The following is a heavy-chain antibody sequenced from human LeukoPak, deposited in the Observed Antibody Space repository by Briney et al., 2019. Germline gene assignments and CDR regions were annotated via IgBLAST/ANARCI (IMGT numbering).Heavy chain of an antibody. CDR1: GGPISSGDYY. CDR3: ARVRDIVVVPAAAKFDP. D-gene: IGHD2-2*01. J-gene: IGHJ5*02. Sequence: RSSETLSLTCTVSGGPISSGDYYWSWIRQPPGKGLEWIGYIYYSGSTYYNPSLKSRVTISVDTSKNQFSLKLSSVTAADTAVYYCARVRDIVVVPAAAKFDPWGQGTLVTVSS. CDR2: IYYSGST. V-gene: IGHV4-30-4*08.